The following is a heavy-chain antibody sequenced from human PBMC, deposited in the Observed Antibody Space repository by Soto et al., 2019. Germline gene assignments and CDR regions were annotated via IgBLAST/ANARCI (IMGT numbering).Heavy chain of an antibody. CDR1: GFTFSDYP. Sequence: GGSLRLSCAASGFTFSDYPMNWVRQAPGKGLEWVSYISRSGSDIYYADSVKGRFTISRDNAKNSLFLQMNSLRAEDTAVYYCATVGYCSSTSCQTRYYYYGMDVWGQGTTVTVSS. J-gene: IGHJ6*02. V-gene: IGHV3-11*01. D-gene: IGHD2-2*03. CDR2: ISRSGSDI. CDR3: ATVGYCSSTSCQTRYYYYGMDV.